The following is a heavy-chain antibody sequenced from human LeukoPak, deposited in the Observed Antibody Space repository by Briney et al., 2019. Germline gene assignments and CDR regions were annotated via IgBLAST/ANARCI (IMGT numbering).Heavy chain of an antibody. D-gene: IGHD4-11*01. Sequence: SETLSLTCTVSGGSISSGGYYWSWIRQPPGKGLERSGYIYYSGNPYYSPSLKSRLTISIETSKNQFYLKLRSVTAADTAVYYCARGQDDYSSFYTWFDPWGQGTLVTVSS. CDR2: IYYSGNP. V-gene: IGHV4-31*03. J-gene: IGHJ5*02. CDR1: GGSISSGGYY. CDR3: ARGQDDYSSFYTWFDP.